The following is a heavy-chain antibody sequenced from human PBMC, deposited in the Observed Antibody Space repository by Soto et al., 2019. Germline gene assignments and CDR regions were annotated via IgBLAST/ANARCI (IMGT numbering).Heavy chain of an antibody. CDR1: GDTFRSSA. Sequence: SVKASSKASGDTFRSSAVTWVREAPGKGLEWMGGFIPLFDAAKYAQKFQGRVALSADASTNIAYTELRRLRSEDTAVYYCATNTYYFASGGSDRFGWCYDRDFWGQGTTVAVAT. CDR2: FIPLFDAA. D-gene: IGHD2-8*02. V-gene: IGHV1-69*13. CDR3: ATNTYYFASGGSDRFGWCYDRDF. J-gene: IGHJ6*01.